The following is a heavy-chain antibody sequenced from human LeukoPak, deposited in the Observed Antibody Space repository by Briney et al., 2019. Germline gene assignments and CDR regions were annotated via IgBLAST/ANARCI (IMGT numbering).Heavy chain of an antibody. CDR1: GGSISSYY. CDR3: ARSAPLSKYCGTGSCYPINWFDP. CDR2: IYYSGST. D-gene: IGHD2-15*01. Sequence: PSETLSLTCTVSGGSISSYYWSWIRQPPGKRLEWIGYIYYSGSTNYDPSLKSRVTISVDTSKNQFSLKLSSVTAADTAVYYCARSAPLSKYCGTGSCYPINWFDPWGQGTLVTVSS. J-gene: IGHJ5*02. V-gene: IGHV4-59*01.